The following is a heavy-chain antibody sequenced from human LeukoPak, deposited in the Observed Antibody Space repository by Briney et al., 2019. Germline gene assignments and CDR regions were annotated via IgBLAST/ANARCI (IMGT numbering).Heavy chain of an antibody. J-gene: IGHJ5*02. CDR2: IYHSGST. V-gene: IGHV4-38-2*01. CDR1: GYSISSGYY. CDR3: ARTLWFGEFRFDP. D-gene: IGHD3-10*01. Sequence: SETLSLTGAVSGYSISSGYYWGWIRQPPGKGLERIGSIYHSGSTYYNPSLKSRVTISVDTSKNQFSLKLSSVTAADTAVYYCARTLWFGEFRFDPWGQGTLVTVSS.